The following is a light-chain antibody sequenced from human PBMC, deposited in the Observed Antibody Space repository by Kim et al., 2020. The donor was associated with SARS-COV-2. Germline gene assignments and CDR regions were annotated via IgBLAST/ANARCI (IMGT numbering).Light chain of an antibody. Sequence: SVAPGQTASITCTGDKLGDKYACWYQQKPRRSPVLVIYQDSKRPSGIPERFSGSNSGNTATLTIGGTQAMDEADYYCQAWDSSTVVFGGGTQLTVL. V-gene: IGLV3-1*01. CDR2: QDS. CDR3: QAWDSSTVV. CDR1: KLGDKY. J-gene: IGLJ2*01.